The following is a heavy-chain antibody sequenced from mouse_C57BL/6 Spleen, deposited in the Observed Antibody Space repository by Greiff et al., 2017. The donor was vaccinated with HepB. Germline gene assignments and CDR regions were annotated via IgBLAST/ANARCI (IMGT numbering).Heavy chain of an antibody. J-gene: IGHJ3*01. V-gene: IGHV1-62-2*01. CDR1: GYTFTEYT. Sequence: QVQLKQSGAELVKPGASVKLSCKASGYTFTEYTIHWVKQRSGQGLEWIGWFYPGSGSIKYNEKFKDKATLTADKSSSTVYMELSRLTSEDSAVYFCARHEERGRQLRPPWFAYWGQGTLVTVSA. D-gene: IGHD3-2*02. CDR3: ARHEERGRQLRPPWFAY. CDR2: FYPGSGSI.